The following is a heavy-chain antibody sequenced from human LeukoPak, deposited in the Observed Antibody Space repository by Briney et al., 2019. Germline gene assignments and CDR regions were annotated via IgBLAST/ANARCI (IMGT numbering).Heavy chain of an antibody. CDR3: ARFKSGGFSYFDS. CDR2: LYSLDIP. CDR1: GASLTNPTYY. V-gene: IGHV4-61*01. J-gene: IGHJ4*02. Sequence: SETLSLTCSVSGASLTNPTYYQWSWIRQPPGKGLELIGRLYSLDIPKFNPSLKSRVAMSLDTSKNQFSLKLSSVTAEDSAVYYCARFKSGGFSYFDSWGQGTLVAVSS. D-gene: IGHD2-15*01.